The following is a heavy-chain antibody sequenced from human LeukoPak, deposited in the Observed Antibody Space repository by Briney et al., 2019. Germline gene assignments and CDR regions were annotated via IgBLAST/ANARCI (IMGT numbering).Heavy chain of an antibody. J-gene: IGHJ4*02. V-gene: IGHV3-33*01. Sequence: GGSLRLSCAASGFTFSSYGMHWVRQAPGKGLEWVAVIWYDGSNKYYADAVKGRFTISRDNSKNTLYMQMNSLRAEDTAVYYCARDVSSGYDSRYFDYWGQGTQVTVPS. CDR3: ARDVSSGYDSRYFDY. D-gene: IGHD5-12*01. CDR1: GFTFSSYG. CDR2: IWYDGSNK.